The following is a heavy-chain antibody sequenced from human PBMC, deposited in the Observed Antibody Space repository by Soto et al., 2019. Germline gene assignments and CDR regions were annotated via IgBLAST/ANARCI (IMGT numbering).Heavy chain of an antibody. J-gene: IGHJ4*02. CDR3: ATASFYDSSGFY. V-gene: IGHV1-24*01. CDR1: GYTLTELS. CDR2: FDPEDGET. Sequence: DSVKVYCKVSGYTLTELSMHWVRQAPGKGLEWMGGFDPEDGETIYAQKFQGRVTMTEDTSTDTAYMELSSLRSEDTAVYYCATASFYDSSGFYWGQGTLVTVSS. D-gene: IGHD3-22*01.